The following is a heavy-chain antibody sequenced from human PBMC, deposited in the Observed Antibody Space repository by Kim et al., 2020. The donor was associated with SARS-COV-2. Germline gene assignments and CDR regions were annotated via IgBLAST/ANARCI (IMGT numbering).Heavy chain of an antibody. V-gene: IGHV4-4*07. D-gene: IGHD4-17*01. CDR1: GGSISSYY. CDR3: ARDYGSDYAGWYFDL. CDR2: IYTSGSA. Sequence: SETMSLTCTVSGGSISSYYWSLIRQPAGKGLEWIGRIYTSGSANYNPSLKSRVTMSRDTSKNQFSLKLNSVTAADTAVHYCARDYGSDYAGWYFDLWGRGTLVTVSS. J-gene: IGHJ2*01.